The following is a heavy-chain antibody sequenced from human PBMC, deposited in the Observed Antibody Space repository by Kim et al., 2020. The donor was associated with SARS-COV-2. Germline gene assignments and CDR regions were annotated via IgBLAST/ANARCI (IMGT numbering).Heavy chain of an antibody. J-gene: IGHJ6*02. D-gene: IGHD3-10*01. CDR3: ARGKYYTTKEYTNSGMDV. CDR2: ISVNGGST. CDR1: GFTFDNYA. V-gene: IGHV3-23*01. Sequence: GGSLRLSCAASGFTFDNYAMSWVRQAPGKGLEWVSLISVNGGSTNYADSVTGRFTISRENSKNTLYLHMSSLRAEDTAVYYCARGKYYTTKEYTNSGMDVWGPGTTGTVSS.